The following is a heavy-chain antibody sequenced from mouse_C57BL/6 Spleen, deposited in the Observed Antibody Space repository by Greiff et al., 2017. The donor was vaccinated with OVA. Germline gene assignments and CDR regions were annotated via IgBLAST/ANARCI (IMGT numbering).Heavy chain of an antibody. V-gene: IGHV1-55*01. D-gene: IGHD1-1*01. CDR1: GYTFTSYW. J-gene: IGHJ4*01. CDR2: IYPGSGST. Sequence: QVQLQQPGAELVKPGASVKMSCKASGYTFTSYWITWVKQRPGQGLEWIGDIYPGSGSTNYNEKFKSKATLTVDTSSSTAYMQLSSLTSEDSAVYYCARDLRYYGSRDYAMDYWGQGTSGTVSS. CDR3: ARDLRYYGSRDYAMDY.